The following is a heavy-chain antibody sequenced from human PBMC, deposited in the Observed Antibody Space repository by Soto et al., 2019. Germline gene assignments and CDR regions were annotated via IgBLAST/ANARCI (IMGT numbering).Heavy chain of an antibody. CDR3: ARDARSIVATISPYYYYLAV. D-gene: IGHD5-12*01. J-gene: IGHJ6*03. CDR1: GGTFSSYT. CDR2: IIPILGIA. Sequence: SVKVSCKASGGTFSSYTISWVRQAPGQGLEWMGRIIPILGIANYAQKFQGRVTITADKSTSTAYMELSSLRSEDTAVYYCARDARSIVATISPYYYYLAVWGKVTTVTVSS. V-gene: IGHV1-69*04.